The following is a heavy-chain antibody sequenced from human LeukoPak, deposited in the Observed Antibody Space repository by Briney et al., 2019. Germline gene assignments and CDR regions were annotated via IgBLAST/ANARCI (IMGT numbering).Heavy chain of an antibody. CDR3: ARDRGTTRNAFDI. V-gene: IGHV3-21*01. Sequence: GGSLRLSCASSGFTFTSYAMSWVRQAPGQGLEWVSSISSSSSYIYYADSVKGRFTISRDNAKNSLYLQMNSLRAEDTAVYYCARDRGTTRNAFDIWGQGTMVTVSS. J-gene: IGHJ3*02. CDR2: ISSSSSYI. CDR1: GFTFTSYA. D-gene: IGHD1-1*01.